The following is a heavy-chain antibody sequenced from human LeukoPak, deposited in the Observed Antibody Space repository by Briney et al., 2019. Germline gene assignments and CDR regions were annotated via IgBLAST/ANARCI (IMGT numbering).Heavy chain of an antibody. CDR3: ARFDDYGGNGLDY. CDR1: GFTFSSYA. D-gene: IGHD4-23*01. V-gene: IGHV3-30-3*01. Sequence: GRSLRLSCAASGFTFSSYAMHWVRQAPGKGLEWVAVISYDGSNKYYADSVKGRFTISSDNSKNTLYLQMNSLRAEDTAVYYCARFDDYGGNGLDYWGQGTLVTVSS. J-gene: IGHJ4*02. CDR2: ISYDGSNK.